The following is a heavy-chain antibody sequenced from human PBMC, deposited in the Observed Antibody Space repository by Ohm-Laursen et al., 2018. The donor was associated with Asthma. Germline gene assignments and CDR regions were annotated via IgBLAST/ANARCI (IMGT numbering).Heavy chain of an antibody. CDR2: IFGSTGT. CDR3: AISQTTPGAFDI. Sequence: GSLRLSCAASGFIVSTKFMIWVRQAPGKGLDWVSVIFGSTGTNYADSVKGRFTISRDNSKNTIYLQMNSLRAEDTAVYYCAISQTTPGAFDIWGQGTMITVSS. V-gene: IGHV3-53*01. CDR1: GFIVSTKF. J-gene: IGHJ3*02. D-gene: IGHD1/OR15-1a*01.